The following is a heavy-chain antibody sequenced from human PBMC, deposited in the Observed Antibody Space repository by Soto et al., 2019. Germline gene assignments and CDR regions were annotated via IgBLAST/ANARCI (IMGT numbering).Heavy chain of an antibody. J-gene: IGHJ4*02. Sequence: QVQLQESGPGLVKPSGTLSLTCAVSGASVTRNVWWRGVRQPPGKGLEWIGEAYHNGLTDYHTSLKSRVTMSVDTSKNDFSLKLNSVTAADTAIYDCARDAAVPGGADRFDYWGQGTLGTGFS. CDR2: AYHNGLT. V-gene: IGHV4-4*02. CDR3: ARDAAVPGGADRFDY. CDR1: GASVTRNVW. D-gene: IGHD6-19*01.